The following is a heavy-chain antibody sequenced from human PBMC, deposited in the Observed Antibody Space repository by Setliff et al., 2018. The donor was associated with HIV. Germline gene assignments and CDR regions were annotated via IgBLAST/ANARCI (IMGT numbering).Heavy chain of an antibody. Sequence: PSETLSLTCTVSGGSISNYYWSWIRQPPGKGLEWIGCGYYSGITHYDPSLKSRVSISVDASKNHFSLRLNSVTVADTAVYFCARSSRGSLRDLDYWGPGTLVTVS. V-gene: IGHV4-59*08. D-gene: IGHD2-21*02. CDR1: GGSISNYY. CDR3: ARSSRGSLRDLDY. CDR2: GYYSGIT. J-gene: IGHJ4*02.